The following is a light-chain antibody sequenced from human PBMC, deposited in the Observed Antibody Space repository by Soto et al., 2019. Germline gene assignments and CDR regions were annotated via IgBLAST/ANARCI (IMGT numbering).Light chain of an antibody. CDR2: RAS. J-gene: IGKJ1*01. Sequence: DIQMTQSPSTLSASIGDTVTITCRTSQSVDTWLAWYQHKAGKAPNLLIYRASSLATGVPSRFSGSGSATAFTLTITSLQPDDFAIYYCQHYNDYSRVFGQGIQVEIK. V-gene: IGKV1-5*03. CDR1: QSVDTW. CDR3: QHYNDYSRV.